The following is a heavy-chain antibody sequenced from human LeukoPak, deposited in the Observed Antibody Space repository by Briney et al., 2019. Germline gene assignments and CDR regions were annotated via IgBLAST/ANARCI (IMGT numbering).Heavy chain of an antibody. Sequence: SETLSLTCTVSGGSISSYYWSWIRQAPGKGLEWIGYIYHSGSTNYNPSLKSRVTISVDTSKNQFSLKLSSVTAADTAVYYCARGDSSSNNGIRFDYWGQGTLVTVSS. J-gene: IGHJ4*02. V-gene: IGHV4-59*12. D-gene: IGHD6-13*01. CDR1: GGSISSYY. CDR2: IYHSGST. CDR3: ARGDSSSNNGIRFDY.